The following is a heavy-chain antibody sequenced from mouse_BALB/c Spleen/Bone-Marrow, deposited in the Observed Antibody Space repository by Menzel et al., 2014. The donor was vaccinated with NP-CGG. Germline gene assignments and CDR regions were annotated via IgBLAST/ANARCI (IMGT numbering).Heavy chain of an antibody. D-gene: IGHD2-1*01. CDR1: GYTFTSYW. CDR3: ALIYYGNYDYAMDY. V-gene: IGHV1-69*02. CDR2: IDPSDSYT. Sequence: QVQLKESGAELVKPGASVKLSCKASGYTFTSYWMHWVKRRPGQGLEWIGEIDPSDSYTNYNQKFKGKATLTVDKSSSTAYMQLSSLTSEDSAVYYCALIYYGNYDYAMDYWGQGTSVTVSS. J-gene: IGHJ4*01.